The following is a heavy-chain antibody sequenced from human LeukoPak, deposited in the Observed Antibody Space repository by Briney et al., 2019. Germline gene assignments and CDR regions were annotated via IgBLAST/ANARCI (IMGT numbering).Heavy chain of an antibody. CDR1: GFTFSNYW. J-gene: IGHJ4*02. V-gene: IGHV3-7*03. D-gene: IGHD2-2*01. CDR2: INEDGSTK. CDR3: ARDYWRSIEY. Sequence: GGSLRLSCAASGFTFSNYWMSWVRQAPRRGLEWVAIINEDGSTKYYVDSLKGRFVISRDNAKNSLYLQMSGLRADDTAVYYCARDYWRSIEYWGQGALVTVSS.